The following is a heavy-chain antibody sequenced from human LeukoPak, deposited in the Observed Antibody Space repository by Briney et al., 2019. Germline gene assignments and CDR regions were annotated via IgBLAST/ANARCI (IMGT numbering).Heavy chain of an antibody. Sequence: PGGSLRLSCEASGFTFSTYWMTWVRQAPGKGLEWVANIKQDGSDKYYVDSVKGRFTISRDNAKNSLYLQMNSLRVEDTAVYYCATYCSASNCQALWGQGTLVTVSS. CDR2: IKQDGSDK. J-gene: IGHJ4*02. CDR3: ATYCSASNCQAL. D-gene: IGHD2-15*01. CDR1: GFTFSTYW. V-gene: IGHV3-7*01.